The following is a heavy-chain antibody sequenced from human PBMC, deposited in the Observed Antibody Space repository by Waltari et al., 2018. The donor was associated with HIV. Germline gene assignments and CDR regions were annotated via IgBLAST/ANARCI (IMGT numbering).Heavy chain of an antibody. V-gene: IGHV4-39*07. Sequence: QLRLQESGPRLVKPSETLSLTCSVSGVSISSNVYHWCWIRQSPGKGLEWIGSIYYTGNTYYKPSLKRRVTMSIDTSKNQFSLRLTSVTAADTAIYYCVAQDYSDSVDWWGQGTLVTVFS. J-gene: IGHJ4*02. CDR2: IYYTGNT. CDR3: VAQDYSDSVDW. CDR1: GVSISSNVYH. D-gene: IGHD4-17*01.